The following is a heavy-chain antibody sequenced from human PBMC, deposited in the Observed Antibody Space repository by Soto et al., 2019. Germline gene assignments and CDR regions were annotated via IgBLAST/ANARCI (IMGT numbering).Heavy chain of an antibody. CDR3: ARDRDRYSYGLDY. J-gene: IGHJ4*02. V-gene: IGHV3-33*01. Sequence: GGSLRLSCAASGFTVSSYAMHWVRQAPGKGPEWVAVIWYDGDNKYYADSVKGRFTISRDNSKNTLYLQMNSLRAEETAVYYCARDRDRYSYGLDYWGQGTLVT. CDR2: IWYDGDNK. CDR1: GFTVSSYA. D-gene: IGHD5-18*01.